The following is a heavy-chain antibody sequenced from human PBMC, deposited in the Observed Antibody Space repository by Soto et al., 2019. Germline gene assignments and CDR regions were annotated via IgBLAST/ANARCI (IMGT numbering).Heavy chain of an antibody. V-gene: IGHV4-30-2*01. D-gene: IGHD2-2*01. J-gene: IGHJ6*02. CDR3: ARHAPYCSSTSHCAYGMDV. CDR1: GGSISSGGYS. Sequence: SETLSLTCAVSGGSISSGGYSWSWIRQPPGKGLEWIGYIYHSGSTYYNPSLKSRVTISVDRSKNQFSLKLSSVTAADTAVYYCARHAPYCSSTSHCAYGMDVRGQGTTVTVSS. CDR2: IYHSGST.